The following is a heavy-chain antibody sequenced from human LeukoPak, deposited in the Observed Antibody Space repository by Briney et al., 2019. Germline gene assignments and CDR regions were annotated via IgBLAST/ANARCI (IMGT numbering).Heavy chain of an antibody. CDR1: GGSISSYY. D-gene: IGHD3-9*01. CDR3: ARGEVDFGWLNWFDP. J-gene: IGHJ5*02. Sequence: PSETLSLTCTVPGGSISSYYWSWIRQPPGKGLEWIGYFFYSGSTNYNPSLKSRVTISVDTSKNQFSLKLSSVTAADTAVYYCARGEVDFGWLNWFDPWGQGTLVTVSS. V-gene: IGHV4-59*01. CDR2: FFYSGST.